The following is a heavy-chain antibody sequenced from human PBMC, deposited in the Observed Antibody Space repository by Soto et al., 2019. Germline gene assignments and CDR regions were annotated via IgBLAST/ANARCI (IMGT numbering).Heavy chain of an antibody. CDR1: CGYISSSSCY. CDR3: ARHHKGPVIRDGSGSYYRTYYYYYGMDV. Sequence: SETQSLSYTVSCGYISSSSCYRVWIRQPPGKGLEWIGSIYYSRSTYYNPSLKSRVTISVDTSKNQFSLKLSSVTAADTAVYYCARHHKGPVIRDGSGSYYRTYYYYYGMDVWGQGTTVTVSS. D-gene: IGHD3-10*01. J-gene: IGHJ6*02. CDR2: IYYSRST. V-gene: IGHV4-39*01.